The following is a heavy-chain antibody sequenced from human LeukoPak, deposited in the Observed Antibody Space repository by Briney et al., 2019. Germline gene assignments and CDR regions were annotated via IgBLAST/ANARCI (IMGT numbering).Heavy chain of an antibody. CDR2: ISSSSSYI. D-gene: IGHD6-13*01. CDR1: GFTFSSYS. J-gene: IGHJ3*02. Sequence: GGSLRLSCAASGFTFSSYSMNWVRQAPGKGLEWVSSISSSSSYIYYADSVEGRFTISRDNAKNSLYLQMNSLRAEDTAVYYCASGLAAAGTIGAFDIWGQGTMVTVSS. V-gene: IGHV3-21*01. CDR3: ASGLAAAGTIGAFDI.